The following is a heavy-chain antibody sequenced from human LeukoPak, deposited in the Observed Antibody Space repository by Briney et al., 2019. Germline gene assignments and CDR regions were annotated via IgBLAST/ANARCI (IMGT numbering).Heavy chain of an antibody. Sequence: ASVTVSFTASGYTFTIYGISWVRQAPGQGLEWMGWISAYNGNTNFAQKLQGRVTMTTDTSTSTAYMDLRSLRSDDTAVYYCARDQAATNTQVRFCLDWGQGTLVTVSS. CDR3: ARDQAATNTQVRFCLD. CDR2: ISAYNGNT. D-gene: IGHD3-9*01. CDR1: GYTFTIYG. V-gene: IGHV1-18*01. J-gene: IGHJ4*02.